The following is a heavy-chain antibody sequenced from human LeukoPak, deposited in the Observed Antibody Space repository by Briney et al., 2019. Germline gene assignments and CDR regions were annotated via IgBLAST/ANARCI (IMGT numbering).Heavy chain of an antibody. V-gene: IGHV3-23*01. CDR3: AKDGLYYNGSTHIYYFDY. CDR2: ITGSGGVT. J-gene: IGHJ4*02. CDR1: GFSFSDYA. Sequence: GGSLRLSCAASGFSFSDYAMAWVRQAPGKGLECVSVITGSGGVTHYAGSVKGRFTISRDNSKNTLYLQMNNLRVEDTARYYCAKDGLYYNGSTHIYYFDYWGQGPLVAVSS. D-gene: IGHD3-10*01.